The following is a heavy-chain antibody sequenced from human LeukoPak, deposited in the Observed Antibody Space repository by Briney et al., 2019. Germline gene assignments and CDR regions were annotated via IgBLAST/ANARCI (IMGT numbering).Heavy chain of an antibody. CDR3: ARGGITIFGVESLGAFDI. Sequence: SETLSLTCTVSGGSISSGGYYWSWIRQHPGKGLEWIGYIYYSGSTYYNPSLKSRVTISVDTSKNQFSLKLSSVTAADTAVYYCARGGITIFGVESLGAFDIWGQGTMVTVST. V-gene: IGHV4-31*03. CDR2: IYYSGST. J-gene: IGHJ3*02. CDR1: GGSISSGGYY. D-gene: IGHD3-3*01.